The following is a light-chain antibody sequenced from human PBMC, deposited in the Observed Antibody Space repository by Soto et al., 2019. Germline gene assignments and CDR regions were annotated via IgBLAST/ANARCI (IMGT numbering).Light chain of an antibody. V-gene: IGLV2-23*02. CDR2: EVS. CDR3: CSYAGSSTYV. CDR1: SSDVGTYNL. Sequence: QSALTQPASVSGSPGQSITISCTGTSSDVGTYNLVSWYQQYPGKAPKLMIYEVSKRPSGVSNRFSGSKSGNTASLTISGLQAEDEADYYCCSYAGSSTYVSGFGTKVTVL. J-gene: IGLJ1*01.